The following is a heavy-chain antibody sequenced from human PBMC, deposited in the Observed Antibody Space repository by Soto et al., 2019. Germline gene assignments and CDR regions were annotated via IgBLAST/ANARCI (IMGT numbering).Heavy chain of an antibody. CDR3: ARGRGAAADYFDF. D-gene: IGHD6-13*01. CDR1: GFTFSDYY. V-gene: IGHV3-11*05. Sequence: QVQLVESGGGLVKPGGSLRLSCAVAGFTFSDYYMTWIRQAPGKGLEWVSYISGSTSHTNYADSVKGRFTISRDNAKNSLSLKMNSLRAEDTAVYYCARGRGAAADYFDFWGQGTLVTVSS. J-gene: IGHJ4*02. CDR2: ISGSTSHT.